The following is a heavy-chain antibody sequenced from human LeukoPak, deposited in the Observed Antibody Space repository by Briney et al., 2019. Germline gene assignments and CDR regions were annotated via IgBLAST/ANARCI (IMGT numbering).Heavy chain of an antibody. CDR2: ISSSSYI. D-gene: IGHD2-21*02. CDR1: GSTFSSYS. V-gene: IGHV3-21*01. CDR3: ARAHCGGDCRFDY. J-gene: IGHJ4*02. Sequence: GGSLRLSCAASGSTFSSYSMNWVRQAPGKGLEWVSSISSSSYIYYADSVKGRFTIPRDNAKNSLYLQMNSLRAEDTAVYYCARAHCGGDCRFDYWGQGTLVTVSS.